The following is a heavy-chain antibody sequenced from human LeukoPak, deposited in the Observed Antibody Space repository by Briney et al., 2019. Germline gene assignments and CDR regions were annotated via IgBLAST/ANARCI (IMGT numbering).Heavy chain of an antibody. CDR2: ISSSGSYI. CDR3: ARGLYPDYYVSSGSSPPEH. V-gene: IGHV3-21*01. D-gene: IGHD3-22*01. Sequence: GGSLRLSCAASGFTFSSYSMNWVRQAPGKGLEWVSSISSSGSYIYYADSMQGRFTISRDNSKNSLFLQINSLRAEDTAVYYCARGLYPDYYVSSGSSPPEHWGQGTLVTVSS. CDR1: GFTFSSYS. J-gene: IGHJ1*01.